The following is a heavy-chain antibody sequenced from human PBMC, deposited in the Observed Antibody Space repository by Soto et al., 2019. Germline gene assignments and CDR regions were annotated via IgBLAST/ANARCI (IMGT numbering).Heavy chain of an antibody. J-gene: IGHJ6*02. Sequence: SETLSLTCAVYGGSFSGYYWSWIRQPPGKGLEWIGEINHSGSTNYNPSLKSRVTISVDTSKNQFSLKLSSVTAADTAVYYCARGRRYTPVAGTDYYYYGTDVWGQGTTVTVSS. D-gene: IGHD6-19*01. CDR3: ARGRRYTPVAGTDYYYYGTDV. CDR1: GGSFSGYY. V-gene: IGHV4-34*01. CDR2: INHSGST.